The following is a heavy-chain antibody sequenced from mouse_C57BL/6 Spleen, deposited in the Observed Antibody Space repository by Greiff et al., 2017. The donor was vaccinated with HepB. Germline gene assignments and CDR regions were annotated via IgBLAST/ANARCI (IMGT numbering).Heavy chain of an antibody. J-gene: IGHJ2*01. CDR3: ARRSNYVFDY. Sequence: EVKLVESGGGLVKPGGSLKLSCAASGFTFSDYGMHWVRQAPEKGLEWVAYISSGSSTIYYADTVKGRFTISRDNAKNTLFLQMTRLRSEDKAMYYCARRSNYVFDYWGQGTTLTVSS. V-gene: IGHV5-17*01. D-gene: IGHD2-5*01. CDR2: ISSGSSTI. CDR1: GFTFSDYG.